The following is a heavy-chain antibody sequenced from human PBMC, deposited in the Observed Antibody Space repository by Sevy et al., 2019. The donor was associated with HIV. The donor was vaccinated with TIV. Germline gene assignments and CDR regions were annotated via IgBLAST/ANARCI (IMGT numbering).Heavy chain of an antibody. J-gene: IGHJ3*01. V-gene: IGHV3-13*01. CDR3: ARACTAAGYMSGPIDAFDV. CDR2: IGTLLDT. CDR1: GFTFSTYD. Sequence: GGSLRLSCAASGFTFSTYDMHWVRQVAGEGLEWVSGIGTLLDTYYAASVKGRFIISRDNAKNSLFLQMNSLRAGDTAIYYCARACTAAGYMSGPIDAFDVWGQGTVVTVSS. D-gene: IGHD6-13*01.